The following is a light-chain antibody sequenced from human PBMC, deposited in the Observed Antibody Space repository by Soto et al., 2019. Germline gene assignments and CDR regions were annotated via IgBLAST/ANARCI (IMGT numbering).Light chain of an antibody. CDR3: QQYEKWPPSIT. Sequence: IVMTQSPATLSVSPGDRATLSCRSSQPVNNNLAWYQHKPGQAPRLLIYGASTRATGISARFSGGGSGTEFTLTIRSLQSEDFALYFCQQYEKWPPSITVGQGKRLEIK. V-gene: IGKV3-15*01. CDR2: GAS. CDR1: QPVNNN. J-gene: IGKJ5*01.